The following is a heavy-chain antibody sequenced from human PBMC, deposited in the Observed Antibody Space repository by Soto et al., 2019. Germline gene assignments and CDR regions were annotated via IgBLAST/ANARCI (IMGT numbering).Heavy chain of an antibody. Sequence: ASVKVSCKASGYTFTSYGISWVRQAPGQGLEWMGWISAYNGNTNYAQKLQGRVTMTTDTSTSTAYMELRSLRSDDTAVYYCARDPDILTGYYIPTASWFDPWGQGTLVTVSS. D-gene: IGHD3-9*01. CDR1: GYTFTSYG. CDR3: ARDPDILTGYYIPTASWFDP. CDR2: ISAYNGNT. V-gene: IGHV1-18*01. J-gene: IGHJ5*02.